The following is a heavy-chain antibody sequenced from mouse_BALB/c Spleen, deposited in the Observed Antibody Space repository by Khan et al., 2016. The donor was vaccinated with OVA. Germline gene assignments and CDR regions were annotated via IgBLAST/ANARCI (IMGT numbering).Heavy chain of an antibody. V-gene: IGHV3-2*02. CDR2: ISYSGST. J-gene: IGHJ4*01. CDR3: ARDGSRYNYAMDY. D-gene: IGHD2-3*01. CDR1: GYSITSDYA. Sequence: EVQLQESGPGLVKPSQSLSLTCTVTGYSITSDYAWNWIRQFPGNKLESMGYISYSGSTNYNPALKSRISITRDTSKNQFFLQLNSVTTEDTATYYCARDGSRYNYAMDYWGQGTSVTVSS.